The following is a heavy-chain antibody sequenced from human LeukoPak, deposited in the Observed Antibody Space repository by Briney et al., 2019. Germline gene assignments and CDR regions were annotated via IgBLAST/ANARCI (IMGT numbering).Heavy chain of an antibody. CDR1: GFTFSSYS. J-gene: IGHJ4*02. Sequence: GGPLRLSCAASGFTFSSYSMNWVRQAPGKGLEWVSSISSSSSYIYYADSVKGRFTISRDNAKNSLYLQMNSLRAEDTAVYYCARGAVAGSGDYWGQGTLVTVSS. V-gene: IGHV3-21*01. CDR2: ISSSSSYI. D-gene: IGHD6-19*01. CDR3: ARGAVAGSGDY.